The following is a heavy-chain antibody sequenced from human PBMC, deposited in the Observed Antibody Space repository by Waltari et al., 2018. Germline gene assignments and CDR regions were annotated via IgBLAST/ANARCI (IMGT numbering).Heavy chain of an antibody. CDR1: GGSISSSSYY. Sequence: QLQLQESGPGLVKPSETLSLTCTVSGGSISSSSYYWGWIRQPPGKGLEWIVSIYYSGCTYYNPSLKSRVTISVDTSKNQFSLKLSAVTAADTAVYYCASEGLNGSGVATYYWGQGTLVTVSS. CDR2: IYYSGCT. V-gene: IGHV4-39*01. J-gene: IGHJ4*02. D-gene: IGHD3-10*01. CDR3: ASEGLNGSGVATYY.